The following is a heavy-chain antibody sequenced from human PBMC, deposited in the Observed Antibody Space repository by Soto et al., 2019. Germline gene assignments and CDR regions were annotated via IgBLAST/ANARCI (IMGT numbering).Heavy chain of an antibody. Sequence: GGSLRLSCAASGFTFSNYAMSWVRQAPGKGLEWVSAIGGSGGKTYYADSVKGRFTISRDNSKNTLYLQMSSLRAEDTAVYYCVRDLVVVDYYYYYGVDVWGQGTTVTVSS. CDR3: VRDLVVVDYYYYYGVDV. J-gene: IGHJ6*02. V-gene: IGHV3-23*01. CDR1: GFTFSNYA. CDR2: IGGSGGKT. D-gene: IGHD3-22*01.